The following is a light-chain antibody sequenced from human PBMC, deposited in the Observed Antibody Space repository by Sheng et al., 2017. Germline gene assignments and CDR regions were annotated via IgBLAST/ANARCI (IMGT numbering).Light chain of an antibody. J-gene: IGLJ1*01. Sequence: SFVLTQPPSVSVAPGKTATITCGEDNIGSKTVHWYQQKPGQAPVLVVYDDSDRPSGIPERFSGSNAGNTATLTISRVEGEDEADYYCQVWDSSSDLYVFGSGTKVTVL. V-gene: IGLV3-21*03. CDR2: DDS. CDR1: NIGSKT. CDR3: QVWDSSSDLYV.